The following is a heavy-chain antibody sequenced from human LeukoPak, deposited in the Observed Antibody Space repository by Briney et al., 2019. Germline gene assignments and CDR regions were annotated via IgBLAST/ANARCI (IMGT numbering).Heavy chain of an antibody. CDR3: AKRDSSGSYYFDS. CDR1: GFTFSSYA. D-gene: IGHD3-10*01. J-gene: IGHJ4*02. CDR2: IVGRGVST. V-gene: IGHV3-23*01. Sequence: PGGSLRLSCAASGFTFSSYAMSWVRQAPGKGLEWVSDIVGRGVSTFYADSVKGRFTISRDNSRNTLYLQINSLRAEDTAVYYCAKRDSSGSYYFDSWGQGTLVTVSS.